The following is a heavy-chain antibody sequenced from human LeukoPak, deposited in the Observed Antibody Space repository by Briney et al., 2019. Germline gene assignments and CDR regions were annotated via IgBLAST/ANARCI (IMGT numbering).Heavy chain of an antibody. CDR1: GYSFTTYW. D-gene: IGHD3-3*01. V-gene: IGHV5-51*01. J-gene: IGHJ4*02. CDR2: IYPGDSDT. Sequence: GESLKISCKGSGYSFTTYWIGWVRQMPGKGLEWMGIIYPGDSDTRYSPSFQGQVTISADKSINTAYLQWSSLKASDTAMYCCARHPDYDFWSGYKLTYFDYWGQGTLVTVSS. CDR3: ARHPDYDFWSGYKLTYFDY.